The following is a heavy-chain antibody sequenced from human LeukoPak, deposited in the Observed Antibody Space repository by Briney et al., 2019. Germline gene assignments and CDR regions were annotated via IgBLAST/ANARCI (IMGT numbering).Heavy chain of an antibody. CDR3: ARGYFDWLLSPRRPPYYYYYYMDV. V-gene: IGHV4-61*05. Sequence: SETLSLTCSVSGFSGYSISSGFYWGWIRQPPGKGLEWIGYIYYSGSTNYNPSLKSRVTISVDTSKNQFSLKLSSVTAADTAVYYCARGYFDWLLSPRRPPYYYYYYMDVWGKGTTVTVSS. CDR1: GFSGYSISSGFY. CDR2: IYYSGST. D-gene: IGHD3-9*01. J-gene: IGHJ6*03.